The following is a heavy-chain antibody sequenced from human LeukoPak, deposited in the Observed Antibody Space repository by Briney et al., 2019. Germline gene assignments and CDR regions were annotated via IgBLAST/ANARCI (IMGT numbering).Heavy chain of an antibody. V-gene: IGHV3-15*01. CDR1: GFTFSSYA. J-gene: IGHJ5*02. CDR2: INSKIDGGTT. D-gene: IGHD3-10*01. Sequence: GGSLRLSCAASGFTFSSYAMSWVRQAPGKGLEWVGRINSKIDGGTTDYAAPVKGRFTISRDDSKDTLDLQMNSLKTEDTAVYYCTTVTMLRRPACGQGTLVTVSS. CDR3: TTVTMLRRPA.